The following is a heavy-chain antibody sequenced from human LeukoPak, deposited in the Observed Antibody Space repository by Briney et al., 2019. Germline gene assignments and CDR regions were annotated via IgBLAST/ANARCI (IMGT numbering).Heavy chain of an antibody. CDR3: ARDPYCSSTNCYADY. Sequence: PGGSLRLSCAASGFTFSRYRMNWVRQAPGKGLEWVSSISGSGDYIYYADSVKGRFTIFRDNAKNSLYLQVNSLRAEDTAVYYCARDPYCSSTNCYADYWGQGTLVTVSS. D-gene: IGHD2-2*01. V-gene: IGHV3-21*01. J-gene: IGHJ4*02. CDR1: GFTFSRYR. CDR2: ISGSGDYI.